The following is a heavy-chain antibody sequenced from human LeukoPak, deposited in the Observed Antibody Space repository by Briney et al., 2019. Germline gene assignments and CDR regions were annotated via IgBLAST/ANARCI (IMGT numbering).Heavy chain of an antibody. J-gene: IGHJ4*02. CDR1: GFTFSSYW. Sequence: GGSLRLSCAASGFTFSSYWMHWVRQAPGKGLVWVSRINSDGSSTSYADSVKGRFTISRDNSKNTLYLQMNSLRAEDTAVYYCARSTLWFGADYWGQGTLVTVSS. CDR3: ARSTLWFGADY. D-gene: IGHD3-10*01. CDR2: INSDGSST. V-gene: IGHV3-74*01.